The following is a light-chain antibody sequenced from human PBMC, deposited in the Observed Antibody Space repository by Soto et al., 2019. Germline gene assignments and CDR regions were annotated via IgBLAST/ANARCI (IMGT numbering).Light chain of an antibody. CDR1: QSVNSNY. CDR2: GAS. Sequence: EIVLTQSPGTLSLSPGERATLPCRASQSVNSNYLAWYQQKRGQAPRLLIYGASSRATGIPDRFSGSGSGTEFNLTISSLQSEDFGIYYCRQYNNWPRATFGGGTKVDIK. V-gene: IGKV3-20*01. CDR3: RQYNNWPRAT. J-gene: IGKJ4*01.